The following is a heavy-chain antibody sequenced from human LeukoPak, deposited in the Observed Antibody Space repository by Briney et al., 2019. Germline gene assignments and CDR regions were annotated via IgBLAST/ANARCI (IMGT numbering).Heavy chain of an antibody. D-gene: IGHD2-2*01. J-gene: IGHJ4*02. CDR1: GFTFSSYS. CDR3: ARDKKWDIVVVPATALTFAY. V-gene: IGHV3-48*01. Sequence: GSLRLSCAASGFTFSSYSMNWVRQAPGKGLEWVSYIISSSSTIYYSDSLKGRFTISINNAKDSLYSQMNRLRAEDTAVYYCARDKKWDIVVVPATALTFAYWGQGTLVTVSS. CDR2: IISSSSTI.